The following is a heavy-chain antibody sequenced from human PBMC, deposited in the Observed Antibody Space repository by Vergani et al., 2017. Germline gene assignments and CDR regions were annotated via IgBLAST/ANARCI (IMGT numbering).Heavy chain of an antibody. Sequence: QVQLQESGPGLVKPSETLSLTCTVSGGSISSYYWSWSRQPPGKGLEWIGYIYYSGSTNYNPSLKSRVTISVDTSKNQFSLKLSSVTAADTAVYYCARMKRIVGAYFDYWGQGTLVTVSS. CDR2: IYYSGST. D-gene: IGHD1-26*01. CDR1: GGSISSYY. J-gene: IGHJ4*02. V-gene: IGHV4-59*01. CDR3: ARMKRIVGAYFDY.